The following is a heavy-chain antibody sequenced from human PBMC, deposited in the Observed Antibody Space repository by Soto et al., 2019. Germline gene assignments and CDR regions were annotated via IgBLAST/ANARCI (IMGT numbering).Heavy chain of an antibody. V-gene: IGHV1-18*01. CDR1: GYTFTNFG. CDR2: ISAFNGHT. J-gene: IGHJ5*02. Sequence: QVQLVQSGTEVKKPGASVKVSCKTSGYTFTNFGISWVRQAPGQGLEWMGWISAFNGHTHHAQKFQGRVTLTTDTSTTTAVLELRSLRSDDTAVYYCAREPPRATAGLNYFDPGGQGTLVSVSS. CDR3: AREPPRATAGLNYFDP. D-gene: IGHD6-13*01.